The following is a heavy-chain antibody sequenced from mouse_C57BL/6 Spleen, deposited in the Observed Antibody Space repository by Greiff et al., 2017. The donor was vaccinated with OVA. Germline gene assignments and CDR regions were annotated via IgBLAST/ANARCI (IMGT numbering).Heavy chain of an antibody. V-gene: IGHV7-3*01. CDR3: ARYTTVVANYFDY. D-gene: IGHD1-1*01. J-gene: IGHJ2*01. CDR2: IRNKANGYTS. CDR1: GFTFTDYY. Sequence: EVHLVESGGGLVQPGGSLSLSCAASGFTFTDYYMSWVRQPPGKALEWLGFIRNKANGYTSEYSASVKGRFTISRDNSQGSLYLHMNALRAEDSATYYCARYTTVVANYFDYWGQGTTLTVSS.